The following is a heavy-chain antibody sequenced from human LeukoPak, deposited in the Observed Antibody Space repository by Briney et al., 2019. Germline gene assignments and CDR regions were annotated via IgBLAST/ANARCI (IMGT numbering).Heavy chain of an antibody. Sequence: PSETLSLTCTVSAGSIDSYYWSWIRQPAGKGLEWIGRINISGNTNYNPSLKSRVTMSVDTSKNQFSLKLTSVTAADTAVYYCARDYREYSSRWYYALDIWGQGTMVTVSS. CDR1: AGSIDSYY. V-gene: IGHV4-4*07. J-gene: IGHJ3*02. CDR3: ARDYREYSSRWYYALDI. D-gene: IGHD6-13*01. CDR2: INISGNT.